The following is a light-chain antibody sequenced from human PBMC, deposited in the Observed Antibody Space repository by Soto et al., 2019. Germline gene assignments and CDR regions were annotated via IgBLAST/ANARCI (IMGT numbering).Light chain of an antibody. J-gene: IGKJ2*01. CDR1: QSVSSSY. CDR3: QQYGSSPPYT. CDR2: GAS. Sequence: EIVLTQSPGTLSLSPGERATLSCRASQSVSSSYLAWYQQKPGQAPRLLIYGASRRATGIPDRFSGSGSGTHFTLTISRLEPEDFAVYSCQQYGSSPPYTFGQGTKLEIK. V-gene: IGKV3-20*01.